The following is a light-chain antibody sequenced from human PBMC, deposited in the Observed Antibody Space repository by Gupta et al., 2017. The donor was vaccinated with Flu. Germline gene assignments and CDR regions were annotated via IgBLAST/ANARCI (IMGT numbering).Light chain of an antibody. CDR3: QTWDSDTFVV. CDR1: KLGDKY. J-gene: IGLJ2*01. V-gene: IGLV3-1*01. CDR2: RDS. Sequence: SYEVTQPPSVSVSPGHTATTTCSGDKLGDKYACWYQHKAGQSPVLLIYRDSKRPSGIPERFSGSNSGNTATLNISGTQAMDEADYYCQTWDSDTFVVFGGGTKLTVL.